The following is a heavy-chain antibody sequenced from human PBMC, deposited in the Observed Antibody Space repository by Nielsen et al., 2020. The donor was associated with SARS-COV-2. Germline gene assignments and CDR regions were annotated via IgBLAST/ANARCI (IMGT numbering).Heavy chain of an antibody. CDR1: GFAFDDYA. J-gene: IGHJ3*02. CDR3: AKLGSRNDGALDI. CDR2: ITWNSGNI. V-gene: IGHV3-9*01. Sequence: GGSLRLSCAASGFAFDDYAMHWVRQAPGKGLEWVSGITWNSGNIGYADSVKGRFSISRDNAKNSLYLQMNSLGAEDTALYYCAKLGSRNDGALDIWGQGTMVTVSS. D-gene: IGHD1-1*01.